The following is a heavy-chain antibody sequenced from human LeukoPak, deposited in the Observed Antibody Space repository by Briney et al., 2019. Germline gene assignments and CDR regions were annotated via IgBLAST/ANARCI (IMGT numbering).Heavy chain of an antibody. CDR3: ARNYYDSSGYQEATFNY. CDR1: GFTFSNYG. V-gene: IGHV3-33*01. CDR2: IWYDGGYK. D-gene: IGHD3-22*01. J-gene: IGHJ4*02. Sequence: GGSLRLSCAASGFTFSNYGMHWVHQAPGKGLEWVAGIWYDGGYKYYADSVKGRFTISRDNSKNTLFLQMDSLRAEDTAVYYCARNYYDSSGYQEATFNYWGQGTLVTVSS.